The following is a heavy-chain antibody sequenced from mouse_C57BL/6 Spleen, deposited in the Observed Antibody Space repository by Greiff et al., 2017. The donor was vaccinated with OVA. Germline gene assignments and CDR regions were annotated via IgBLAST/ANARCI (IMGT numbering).Heavy chain of an antibody. Sequence: EVKVVESGGGLVKPGGSLKLSCAASGFTFSDYGMHWVRQAPEKGLEWVAYISSGSSTIYYADTVKGRFTFSRDNAKNTLILQMTSLRSEDTDLYYYARANYGNYHYWYFDVWGTGTTLTVSS. CDR3: ARANYGNYHYWYFDV. CDR1: GFTFSDYG. V-gene: IGHV5-17*01. D-gene: IGHD2-1*01. CDR2: ISSGSSTI. J-gene: IGHJ1*03.